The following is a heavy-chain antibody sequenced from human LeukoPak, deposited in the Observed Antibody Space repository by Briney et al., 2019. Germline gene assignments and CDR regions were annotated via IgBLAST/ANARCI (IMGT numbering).Heavy chain of an antibody. D-gene: IGHD6-13*01. CDR2: INHSGST. Sequence: SETLSLTCAVYGGSFSGYNWSWIRQPPGKGLEWIGEINHSGSTNYNPSLKSRVTKLVDTSKNQFSLKLRSVTAADTAVYFCARTRSSWYRGGFDYWGREPWSPSPQ. V-gene: IGHV4-34*01. J-gene: IGHJ4*02. CDR1: GGSFSGYN. CDR3: ARTRSSWYRGGFDY.